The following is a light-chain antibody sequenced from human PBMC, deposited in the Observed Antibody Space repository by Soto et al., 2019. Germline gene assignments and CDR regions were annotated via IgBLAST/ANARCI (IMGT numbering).Light chain of an antibody. CDR2: EVS. CDR1: SSDVGGNNF. J-gene: IGLJ2*01. Sequence: QSALTQPPSASGSPGQSVTISCTGTSSDVGGNNFVSWYQQHPGKAPKLMIYEVSKRPSGVPDRFSGSKSGNTASLTVSGLQAEDEADYYCSSYAGRNNFGVFGGGTKVTVL. CDR3: SSYAGRNNFGV. V-gene: IGLV2-8*01.